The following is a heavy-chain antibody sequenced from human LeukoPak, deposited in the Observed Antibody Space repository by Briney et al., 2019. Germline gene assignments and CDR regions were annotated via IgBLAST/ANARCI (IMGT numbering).Heavy chain of an antibody. CDR3: AKVSSPSGWFLGYFDY. V-gene: IGHV3-30*18. D-gene: IGHD6-19*01. CDR1: GITFSNYG. Sequence: GGCLRLSCAASGITFSNYGMHWVRQAPGRGLEWVAVITFDGHNKFYSDSVKGRFTVSRDNSKNTLYLQMNSLRAEDTAVYYCAKVSSPSGWFLGYFDYWGQGSLVTVSS. J-gene: IGHJ4*02. CDR2: ITFDGHNK.